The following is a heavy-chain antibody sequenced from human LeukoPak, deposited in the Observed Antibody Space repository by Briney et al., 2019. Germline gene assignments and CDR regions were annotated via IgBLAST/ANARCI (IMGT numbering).Heavy chain of an antibody. CDR1: GVTFSGYW. J-gene: IGHJ4*02. CDR3: ASSRYDSSGYYGIIGY. V-gene: IGHV3-21*01. Sequence: GGSLRLSCAASGVTFSGYWMSWVRQAPGKGLEWVSSISSSSYIYYADPVKGRFTISRDNAKNSLYLQMNSLRAEDTALYYCASSRYDSSGYYGIIGYWGQGTLVTVSS. D-gene: IGHD3-22*01. CDR2: ISSSSYI.